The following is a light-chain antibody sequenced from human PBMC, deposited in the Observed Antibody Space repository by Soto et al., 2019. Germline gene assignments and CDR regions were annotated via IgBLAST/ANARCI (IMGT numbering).Light chain of an antibody. Sequence: QSVLTQPPSVSGAPGQRVTISCSGTSSSIGAGYEVHWYHQLPGTAPKLVVSGNGNRPSGVPDRFSGSKSGTSATLGITGLQIGDEADYYCATWDSSLSAAVFGGGTKLTVL. CDR3: ATWDSSLSAAV. V-gene: IGLV1-40*01. CDR2: GNG. CDR1: SSSIGAGYE. J-gene: IGLJ2*01.